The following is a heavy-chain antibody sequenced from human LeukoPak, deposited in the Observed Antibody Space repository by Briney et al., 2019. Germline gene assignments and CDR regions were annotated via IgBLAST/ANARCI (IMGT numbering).Heavy chain of an antibody. CDR2: IYYSGST. Sequence: SETLSLTCTVSGGSISSSSYYWGWIRQPPGKGLEWIGYIYYSGSTNYNPSLKSRVTISVDTSKNQFSLKLSSVTAADTAVYYCARALVGARLVLHAFDIWGQGTMVTVSS. V-gene: IGHV4-61*05. J-gene: IGHJ3*02. D-gene: IGHD1-26*01. CDR1: GGSISSSSYY. CDR3: ARALVGARLVLHAFDI.